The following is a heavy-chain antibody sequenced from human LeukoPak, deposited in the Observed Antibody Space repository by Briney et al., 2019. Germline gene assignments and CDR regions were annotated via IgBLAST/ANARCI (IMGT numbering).Heavy chain of an antibody. J-gene: IGHJ4*02. D-gene: IGHD6-13*01. Sequence: SETLSLTCIVSGGSISSGTYYWGWIRQPPGKGLEWIGEINHSGSTNYNPSLKSRVTISIDTSKNQFSLKLSSVTAADTALYYCARGPGTWYYYWGQGTLVTVSS. CDR2: INHSGST. CDR3: ARGPGTWYYY. V-gene: IGHV4-39*07. CDR1: GGSISSGTYY.